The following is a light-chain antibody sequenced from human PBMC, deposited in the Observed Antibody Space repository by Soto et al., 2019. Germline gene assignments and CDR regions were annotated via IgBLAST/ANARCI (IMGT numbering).Light chain of an antibody. Sequence: QSVLTQPPSASGTPGRRVTISCSGSSSNIGTYAVNWYQQLPGTAPKLLIYDNNQRPSGVPDRLSGSKSGTSASLAISGLQSEDEADYYCAAWDDSLNGLFVFGPGTKVTVL. V-gene: IGLV1-44*01. CDR3: AAWDDSLNGLFV. CDR1: SSNIGTYA. J-gene: IGLJ1*01. CDR2: DNN.